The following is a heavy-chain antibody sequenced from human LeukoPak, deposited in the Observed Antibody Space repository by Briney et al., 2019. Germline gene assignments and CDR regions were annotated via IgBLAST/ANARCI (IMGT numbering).Heavy chain of an antibody. Sequence: SETLSLTCTVSGGSISSHYWSWIRQPPGKGLEWIGYIYYSGSTNYNLSLKSRVTISVDTSKNQFSLKLSSVTAADTAVYYCARERSEYYYDSSGYTYYYYYYMDVWGKGTTVTVSS. J-gene: IGHJ6*03. CDR2: IYYSGST. D-gene: IGHD3-22*01. CDR3: ARERSEYYYDSSGYTYYYYYYMDV. V-gene: IGHV4-59*11. CDR1: GGSISSHY.